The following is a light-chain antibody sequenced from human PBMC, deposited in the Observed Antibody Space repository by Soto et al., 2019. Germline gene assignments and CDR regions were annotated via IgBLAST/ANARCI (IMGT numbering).Light chain of an antibody. CDR1: SSDVGGYNY. J-gene: IGLJ7*01. CDR3: SSYTISSTLV. V-gene: IGLV2-14*01. Sequence: QSALTQPASVSGSPGQSITISCTGTSSDVGGYNYVSWYQQHPGKAPKLMIYEVINRPSGVSTRFSGSRSGNTASLTISGLQAEDEADYYCSSYTISSTLVFGGGTQLTVL. CDR2: EVI.